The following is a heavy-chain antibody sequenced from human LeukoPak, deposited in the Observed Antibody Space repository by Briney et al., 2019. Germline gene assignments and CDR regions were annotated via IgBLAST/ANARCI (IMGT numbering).Heavy chain of an antibody. Sequence: GGSLRLSCAASGFYFSDYYMSWIRQAPGKGLEWVSNIRGGGSSTYYADSVKGRFTISRDNAKNSLYLQMNSLRAEDTAVYYGARVVGDYPLYSFDYWGQGTLVTVSS. J-gene: IGHJ4*02. D-gene: IGHD4-17*01. CDR3: ARVVGDYPLYSFDY. CDR2: IRGGGSST. CDR1: GFYFSDYY. V-gene: IGHV3-11*01.